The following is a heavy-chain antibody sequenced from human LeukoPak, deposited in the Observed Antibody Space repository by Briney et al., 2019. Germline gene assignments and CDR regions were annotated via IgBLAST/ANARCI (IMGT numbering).Heavy chain of an antibody. V-gene: IGHV5-51*01. D-gene: IGHD2-21*01. Sequence: GASLKTSCKGSGYSFTSYWIGWVRQMPGKGLGWMGIIYPDDSDTRYSPSFQGQVTISADKSISTAYLQWSSLKASDTAMYYCARHSLFDIDYWGQGTLVTVSS. J-gene: IGHJ4*02. CDR2: IYPDDSDT. CDR1: GYSFTSYW. CDR3: ARHSLFDIDY.